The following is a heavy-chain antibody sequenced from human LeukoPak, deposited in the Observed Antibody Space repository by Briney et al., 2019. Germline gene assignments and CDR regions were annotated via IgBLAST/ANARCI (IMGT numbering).Heavy chain of an antibody. V-gene: IGHV4-59*01. CDR2: IDFSGST. Sequence: PSETLSLTCTVSVGSISRYYWSWIRHPPAQGLEWIGSIDFSGSTNYNPSLKSRVTISVDTSKKQFSLKLISLTAADTAKYYCARDYCSSTSCHAAKNWFDPWGQGTLVTVSS. D-gene: IGHD2-2*01. J-gene: IGHJ5*02. CDR3: ARDYCSSTSCHAAKNWFDP. CDR1: VGSISRYY.